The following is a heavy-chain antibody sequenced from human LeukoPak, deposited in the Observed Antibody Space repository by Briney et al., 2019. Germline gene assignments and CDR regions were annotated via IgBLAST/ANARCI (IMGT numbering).Heavy chain of an antibody. CDR2: ISAYNGNT. CDR3: ARSIYDFWSGYYNTWFDP. CDR1: GYTFTSYG. V-gene: IGHV1-18*01. J-gene: IGHJ5*02. Sequence: GASVKVSCKASGYTFTSYGIIWVRQAPGQGLEWMGWISAYNGNTNYAQKLQGRVTMTIDTSTSTAYMELRSLRSDDTAVYYCARSIYDFWSGYYNTWFDPWGQGTLVTVSS. D-gene: IGHD3-3*01.